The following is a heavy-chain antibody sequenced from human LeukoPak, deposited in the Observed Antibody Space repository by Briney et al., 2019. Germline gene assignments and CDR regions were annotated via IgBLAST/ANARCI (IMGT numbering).Heavy chain of an antibody. D-gene: IGHD3-10*01. Sequence: SETLSLTCAVYGGSFSGYYWSWIRQPPGKGLEWIGEINHSGSTNYNPSLKSRVTISVDTSKSQFSLKLSSVTAADTAVYYCARANYGSGSYSVYGMDVWGQGTTVTVSS. J-gene: IGHJ6*02. CDR1: GGSFSGYY. CDR3: ARANYGSGSYSVYGMDV. CDR2: INHSGST. V-gene: IGHV4-34*01.